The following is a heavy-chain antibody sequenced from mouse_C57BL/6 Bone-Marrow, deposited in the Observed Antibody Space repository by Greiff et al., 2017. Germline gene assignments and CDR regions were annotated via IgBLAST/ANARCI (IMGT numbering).Heavy chain of an antibody. CDR1: GYTFTSYW. CDR2: INPSSGYT. J-gene: IGHJ1*03. CDR3: ARGGGPWYFDV. V-gene: IGHV1-7*01. Sequence: VQLQQSGAELAKPGASVKLSCKASGYTFTSYWMHWVKQRPGQGLEWIGYINPSSGYTKYNQKFKDKATLTADTSSSTAYMQLSSLTYEDSAVYVYARGGGPWYFDVWGKGTSVTVSS.